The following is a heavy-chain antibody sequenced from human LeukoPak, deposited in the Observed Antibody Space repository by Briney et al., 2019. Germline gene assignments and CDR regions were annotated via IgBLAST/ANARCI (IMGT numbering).Heavy chain of an antibody. V-gene: IGHV3-53*01. CDR2: IYSGGST. Sequence: GGSLRLSCAASGFTVSSNYMSWVRQAPGKGLEWVSVIYSGGSTYYADSVKGRFTISRDNAKNSLYLQMNSLRAEDTAVYYCARDRFRITMVRGVIIPNFDYWGQGTLVTVSS. CDR3: ARDRFRITMVRGVIIPNFDY. CDR1: GFTVSSNY. J-gene: IGHJ4*02. D-gene: IGHD3-10*01.